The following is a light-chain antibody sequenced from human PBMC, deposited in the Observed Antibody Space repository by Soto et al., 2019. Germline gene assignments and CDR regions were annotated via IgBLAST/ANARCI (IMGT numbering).Light chain of an antibody. J-gene: IGKJ1*01. CDR1: QTISSW. CDR2: KAS. Sequence: DIQMTQSPSTLSASVVDRVTITCLASQTISSWLAWYQQKPGKAPKLLIFKASSLQTGVPSKFSGSGSGTDFTLAISSLQPEDSATYYCLQDINYPWKCGQGTKGDIK. CDR3: LQDINYPWK. V-gene: IGKV1-5*03.